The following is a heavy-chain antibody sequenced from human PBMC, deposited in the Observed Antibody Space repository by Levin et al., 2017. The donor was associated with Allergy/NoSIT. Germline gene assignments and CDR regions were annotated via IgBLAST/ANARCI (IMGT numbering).Heavy chain of an antibody. Sequence: SCAASGFTFSNYWMHWVRQAPGKGLVWVSRINSDGRTTSYADSVKGRFTISRNNAKSTLYLQMNSLRAEDTAVYYCASGYSSSSPRPFDYWGQGTLITVSS. CDR1: GFTFSNYW. D-gene: IGHD6-6*01. CDR3: ASGYSSSSPRPFDY. CDR2: INSDGRTT. J-gene: IGHJ4*02. V-gene: IGHV3-74*01.